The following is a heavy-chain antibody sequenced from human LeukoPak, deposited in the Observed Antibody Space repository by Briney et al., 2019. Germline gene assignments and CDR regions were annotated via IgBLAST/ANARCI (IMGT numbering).Heavy chain of an antibody. J-gene: IGHJ4*02. CDR2: INSSGST. CDR3: ARSPGYSGYFDY. V-gene: IGHV4-4*07. CDR1: GGSISNYF. D-gene: IGHD5-18*01. Sequence: SETLSLTCTVSGGSISNYFWNWIRQPAGKALEWIGRINSSGSTNYNPSLKSRVTISVDTSKNQFSLKLSSVTAADTAVYYCARSPGYSGYFDYWGQGTLVTVSS.